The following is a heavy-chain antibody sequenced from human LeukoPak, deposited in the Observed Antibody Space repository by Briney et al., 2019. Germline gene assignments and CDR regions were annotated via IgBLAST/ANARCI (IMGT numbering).Heavy chain of an antibody. CDR2: IYYSGST. CDR1: GGSISSYY. CDR3: ARHEDNYYDSSGYYYVGY. D-gene: IGHD3-22*01. J-gene: IGHJ4*02. Sequence: SETLSLTCTVSGGSISSYYWSWIRQPAGKGLEWIGSIYYSGSTYYNPSLKSRVTISVDTSKNQFSLKLSSVTAADTAVYYCARHEDNYYDSSGYYYVGYWGQGTLVTVSS. V-gene: IGHV4-59*05.